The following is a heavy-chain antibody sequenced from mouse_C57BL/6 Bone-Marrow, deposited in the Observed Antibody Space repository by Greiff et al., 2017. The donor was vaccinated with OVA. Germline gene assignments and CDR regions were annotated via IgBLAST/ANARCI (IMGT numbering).Heavy chain of an antibody. CDR2: ISGGGGNT. D-gene: IGHD2-4*01. CDR1: GFTFSSYT. CDR3: ARPYDYDGGYAMDY. Sequence: EVHLVESGGGLVKPGGSLKLSCAASGFTFSSYTMSWVRQTPEKRLEWVATISGGGGNTYYPDSVKGRFTISRDNAKNTLYLQMSSLRSEDTALYYCARPYDYDGGYAMDYWGQGTSVTVSS. J-gene: IGHJ4*01. V-gene: IGHV5-9*01.